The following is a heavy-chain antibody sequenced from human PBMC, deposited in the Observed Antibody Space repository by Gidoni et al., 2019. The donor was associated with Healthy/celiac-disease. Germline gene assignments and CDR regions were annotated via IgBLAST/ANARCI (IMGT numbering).Heavy chain of an antibody. CDR2: INPGGGST. Sequence: QVQLVQSGAEVKKPGASVKVSCKASGYTFTSYYMHWVRQAPGQGLEWMGIINPGGGSTSYAQKFQGRVTMTRDTSTSTVYMELSSLRSEDTAVYYCASSEYSSSSGPGDAFDIWGQGTMVTVSS. J-gene: IGHJ3*02. D-gene: IGHD6-6*01. CDR3: ASSEYSSSSGPGDAFDI. V-gene: IGHV1-46*03. CDR1: GYTFTSYY.